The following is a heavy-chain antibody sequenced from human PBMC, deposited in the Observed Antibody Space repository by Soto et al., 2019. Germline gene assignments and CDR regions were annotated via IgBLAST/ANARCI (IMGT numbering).Heavy chain of an antibody. CDR1: GYTFTNYD. J-gene: IGHJ4*02. CDR3: AREHCSGGSCSGSHFDY. V-gene: IGHV1-8*01. Sequence: XXVKVSYKASGYTFTNYDIKGVRQATGQGLEWMGWMDPNSGNTGYAQKFQGRVTMTRNTSISTAYMELSSLRSEETAVYYCAREHCSGGSCSGSHFDYWGQGTLVTVSS. CDR2: MDPNSGNT. D-gene: IGHD2-15*01.